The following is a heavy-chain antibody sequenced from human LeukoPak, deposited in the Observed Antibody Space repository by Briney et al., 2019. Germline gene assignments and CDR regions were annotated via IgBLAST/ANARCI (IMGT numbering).Heavy chain of an antibody. CDR1: GYTLTELS. CDR3: ATMNYYDSSGYPYYFDY. J-gene: IGHJ4*02. CDR2: FDPEDGET. V-gene: IGHV1-24*01. D-gene: IGHD3-22*01. Sequence: ASVKVSCKVSGYTLTELSMHWVRQAPGKGLEWMGGFDPEDGETIYAQKFQGRVTITEDTSTDTAYMELSSLRSEDTAVYYCATMNYYDSSGYPYYFDYWGQGTLVTVSS.